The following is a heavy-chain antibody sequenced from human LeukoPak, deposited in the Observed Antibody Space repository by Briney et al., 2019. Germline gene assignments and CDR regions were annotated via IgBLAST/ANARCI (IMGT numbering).Heavy chain of an antibody. CDR1: GYTFTSYG. J-gene: IGHJ4*02. CDR2: IIPIFGTT. D-gene: IGHD3-22*01. CDR3: ARGGEANYYDTSGYYLYYY. V-gene: IGHV1-69*05. Sequence: SVKVSCKASGYTFTSYGISWVRQAPGQGLEWMGRIIPIFGTTNYAKKLQGRVTITTDESTSTAYMKLSSLRSEDTAVYYCARGGEANYYDTSGYYLYYYWGQGTLVTVSS.